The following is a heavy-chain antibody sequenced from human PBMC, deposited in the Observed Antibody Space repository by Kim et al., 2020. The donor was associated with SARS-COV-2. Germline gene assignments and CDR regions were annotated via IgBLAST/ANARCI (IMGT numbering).Heavy chain of an antibody. CDR2: IYYSGST. CDR1: GGSISSYY. V-gene: IGHV4-59*13. Sequence: SETLSLTCTVSGGSISSYYWSWIRQPPGKGLEWIGYIYYSGSTNYNPSLKSRVTISVDTSKNQFSLKLSSVTAADTAVYYCAGGNSGPDYWGQGTLVTVS. J-gene: IGHJ4*02. CDR3: AGGNSGPDY. D-gene: IGHD2-21*02.